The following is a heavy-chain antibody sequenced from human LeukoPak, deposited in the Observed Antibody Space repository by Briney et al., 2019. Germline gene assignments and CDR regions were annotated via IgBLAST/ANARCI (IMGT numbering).Heavy chain of an antibody. D-gene: IGHD7-27*01. CDR2: INPSGGST. V-gene: IGHV1-46*01. CDR1: GYTFTNYY. CDR3: ARARLTGAPLHFDY. J-gene: IGHJ4*02. Sequence: ASVKVSCKASGYTFTNYYMHWVRQAPGQGLEWMGIINPSGGSTSYTQKFQGRVTMTRDMSTSTVYMELSSLRSEDTAVYYCARARLTGAPLHFDYWGQGTLVAVSS.